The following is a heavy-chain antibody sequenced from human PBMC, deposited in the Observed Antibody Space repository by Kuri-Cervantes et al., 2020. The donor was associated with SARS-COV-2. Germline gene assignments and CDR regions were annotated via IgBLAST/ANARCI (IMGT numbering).Heavy chain of an antibody. J-gene: IGHJ6*03. Sequence: GESLKISCAASGFTFSGYNMNWVRQAPGKGLEWVSYISRTSVTIFYTDSVEGRFTISRDNAKDSLFLQMDSLRAEDTAVYYCARDRKAPTGWDYYMDVWGKGTTVTVSS. CDR1: GFTFSGYN. D-gene: IGHD4-17*01. CDR3: ARDRKAPTGWDYYMDV. CDR2: ISRTSVTI. V-gene: IGHV3-48*01.